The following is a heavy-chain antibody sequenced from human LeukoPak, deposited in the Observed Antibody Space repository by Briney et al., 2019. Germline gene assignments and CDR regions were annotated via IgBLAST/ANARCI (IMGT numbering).Heavy chain of an antibody. D-gene: IGHD4-17*01. J-gene: IGHJ4*02. CDR3: VREDYGLVYFDY. CDR1: GFTFSSYA. V-gene: IGHV3-30-3*01. CDR2: ISYDGSNK. Sequence: GGSLRLSCAASGFTFSSYAMHWVRQAPGKGLEWVAVISYDGSNKYYADSVKGRFTISRDNSKNTLYLQMNSLRAEDTAVYYCVREDYGLVYFDYWGQGTLVTVSS.